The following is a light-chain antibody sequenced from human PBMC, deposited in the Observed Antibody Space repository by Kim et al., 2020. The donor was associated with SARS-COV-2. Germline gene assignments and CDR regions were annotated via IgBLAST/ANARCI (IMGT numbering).Light chain of an antibody. CDR1: TSKIGSGYD. V-gene: IGLV1-40*01. CDR2: NSD. J-gene: IGLJ1*01. Sequence: TVSSPCSTSKIGSGYDGPWYQHLPGRAPKLLIYNSDIRPSGVPDRFSGSKSGSSASLAITGLQTEDEADYYCQSYDYRLSGSYVFGTGTKVTVL. CDR3: QSYDYRLSGSYV.